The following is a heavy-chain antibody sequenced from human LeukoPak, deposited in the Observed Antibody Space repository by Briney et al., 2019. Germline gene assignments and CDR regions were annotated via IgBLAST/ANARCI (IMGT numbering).Heavy chain of an antibody. CDR3: ANWPTKAFDY. D-gene: IGHD2-8*01. CDR1: GFTFNIYA. Sequence: PGGSLRLSCAASGFTFNIYAMSWVRQAPGKGLEWVSAISGSGGSTYYADSVKGRFTISRDNSKNTLYLQMNSLRAEDTAVYYCANWPTKAFDYWGQGTLVTVSS. CDR2: ISGSGGST. J-gene: IGHJ4*02. V-gene: IGHV3-23*01.